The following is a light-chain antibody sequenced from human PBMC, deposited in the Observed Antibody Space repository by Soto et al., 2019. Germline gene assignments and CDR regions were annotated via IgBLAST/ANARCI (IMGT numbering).Light chain of an antibody. V-gene: IGKV1-39*01. J-gene: IGKJ2*01. CDR3: QQRYRSPYT. Sequence: DIQMTQSPSSLSASVGDRVTITCRASQSISTYLNLYQQKPGKPPKFLIYVASTLQSGVPSRYSGSGSGTDFTLIITSLQPEDFATYYCQQRYRSPYTFGQGTKLEVK. CDR1: QSISTY. CDR2: VAS.